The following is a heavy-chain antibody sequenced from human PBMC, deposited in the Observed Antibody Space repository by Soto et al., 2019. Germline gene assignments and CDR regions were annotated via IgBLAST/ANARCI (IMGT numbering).Heavy chain of an antibody. J-gene: IGHJ4*02. CDR3: AREGGESSDGLYYFDS. V-gene: IGHV4-30-4*01. D-gene: IGHD3-16*01. CDR1: GGSTSSDNY. Sequence: ASETLSLTCTVSGGSTSSDNYWSWIRQPPGKGLEWIGHIYYSGNTDYNPSLKSRLAISIDTSKNQFSLKLSSVTAADTAVYFCAREGGESSDGLYYFDSWGQGSLATVSS. CDR2: IYYSGNT.